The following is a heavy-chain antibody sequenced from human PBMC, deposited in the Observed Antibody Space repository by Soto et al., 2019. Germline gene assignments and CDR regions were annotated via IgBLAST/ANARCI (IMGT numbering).Heavy chain of an antibody. Sequence: SVKVSCKASGGTFSSYAISWVRQAPGQGLEWMGGIIPIFGTANYAQKFQGRVTITADESTSTAYMELSSLRSEDTAVYYCARGGTIFGVVIDPYGMDVWGQGTTVTVSS. CDR1: GGTFSSYA. V-gene: IGHV1-69*13. D-gene: IGHD3-3*01. CDR3: ARGGTIFGVVIDPYGMDV. CDR2: IIPIFGTA. J-gene: IGHJ6*02.